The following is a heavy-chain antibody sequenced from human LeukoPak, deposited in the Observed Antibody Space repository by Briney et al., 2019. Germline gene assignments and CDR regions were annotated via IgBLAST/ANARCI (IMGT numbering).Heavy chain of an antibody. Sequence: SETLSLTCIVSGGSISSGTYYWGWIRQPPGKGLEWIGSIYYRGSTNYNPSLKSRVTISVDTSKNQFSLRLSSVTAADTAVYYCARGPGGSGTRPPYTFYYGMDVWGQGTTVTVSS. CDR2: IYYRGST. CDR1: GGSISSGTYY. V-gene: IGHV4-39*07. D-gene: IGHD3-10*01. CDR3: ARGPGGSGTRPPYTFYYGMDV. J-gene: IGHJ6*02.